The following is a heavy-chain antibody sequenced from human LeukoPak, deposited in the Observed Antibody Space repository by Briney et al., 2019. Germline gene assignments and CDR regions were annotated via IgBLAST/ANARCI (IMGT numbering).Heavy chain of an antibody. Sequence: ESGPTLMKPTHTLTLTCTFSGFSLTTTGVGVGWIRRPPGKALEWLAIMYWDDDKRYSPSLRSRLTISKDTSRNQLVLTMSNMDPVDTATYFCVHIETTYAGISRDHAFDVWGQGTMVTVSS. D-gene: IGHD3-16*01. J-gene: IGHJ3*01. V-gene: IGHV2-5*02. CDR2: MYWDDDK. CDR1: GFSLTTTGVG. CDR3: VHIETTYAGISRDHAFDV.